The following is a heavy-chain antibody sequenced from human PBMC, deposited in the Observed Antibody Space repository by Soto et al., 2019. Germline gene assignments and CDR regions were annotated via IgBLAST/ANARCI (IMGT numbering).Heavy chain of an antibody. CDR2: ISGYNGNT. V-gene: IGHV1-18*04. D-gene: IGHD3-10*01. CDR3: ARAGKYYYGSGIPYYYGMDV. Sequence: QVQLVQSGAEVKKPGASVKVSCKASGYTFTSYGVSWVRQAPGQGLEWMGWISGYNGNTNYAQKLQGRVTMTTDTSTSTAYMELRSLRSADTAVYYCARAGKYYYGSGIPYYYGMDVWGQGITVTVSS. J-gene: IGHJ6*02. CDR1: GYTFTSYG.